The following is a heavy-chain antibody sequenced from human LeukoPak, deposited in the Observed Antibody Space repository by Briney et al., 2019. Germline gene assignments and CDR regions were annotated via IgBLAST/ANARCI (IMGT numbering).Heavy chain of an antibody. V-gene: IGHV4-59*01. CDR3: AGGIFGVVINAFHI. J-gene: IGHJ3*02. CDR2: TYNSGST. Sequence: SETLSLTCTVSGGSISSYHWSWIRQPPGKGLEWIGDTYNSGSTNHNPSLQSRVTISVDTSKNQFSLKLSSVAAADTGVYYCAGGIFGVVINAFHIWGQGTMVTVSS. CDR1: GGSISSYH. D-gene: IGHD3-3*01.